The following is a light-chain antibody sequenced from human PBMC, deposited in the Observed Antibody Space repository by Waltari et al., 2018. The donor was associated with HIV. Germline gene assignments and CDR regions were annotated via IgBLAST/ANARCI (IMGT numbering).Light chain of an antibody. Sequence: EIVLTQSPGTLSLSPGERATLSCRASQSLSSTYVAWYQQKPGQAPRLLIYGASTRATGIPDRFSGSGSGTEFTLTISSLQSEDFAVYYCQQYNNWPPRTFGQGTKVEIK. J-gene: IGKJ1*01. CDR3: QQYNNWPPRT. V-gene: IGKV3D-15*01. CDR1: QSLSST. CDR2: GAS.